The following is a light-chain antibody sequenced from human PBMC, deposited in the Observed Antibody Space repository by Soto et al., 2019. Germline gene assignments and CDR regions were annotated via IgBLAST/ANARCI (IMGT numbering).Light chain of an antibody. J-gene: IGLJ2*01. V-gene: IGLV2-11*01. Sequence: QSALTQPRSVSGSPGQSVTISCTGTTGDIGGNDYVSWYQQHPGKAPKLIIFDVNKRPTGVPDRFSGSKSGNTASLTISGLQADDEADYYCCSYAGSYSYVVFGGGTKLTVL. CDR1: TGDIGGNDY. CDR2: DVN. CDR3: CSYAGSYSYVV.